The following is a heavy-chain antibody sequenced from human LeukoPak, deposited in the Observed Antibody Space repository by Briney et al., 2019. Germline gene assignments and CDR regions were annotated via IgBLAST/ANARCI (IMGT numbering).Heavy chain of an antibody. D-gene: IGHD3-10*01. J-gene: IGHJ6*02. Sequence: ASVKVSCKASGYTFTSYDINWVRQATRQGLEWMGWMNPNSGNTGYAQKFQGRVTMTRNTSISTAYMELSSLRSEDTAVYYCASQRTSGSVYYYYYGMDVWGQGTTITVSS. V-gene: IGHV1-8*01. CDR1: GYTFTSYD. CDR3: ASQRTSGSVYYYYYGMDV. CDR2: MNPNSGNT.